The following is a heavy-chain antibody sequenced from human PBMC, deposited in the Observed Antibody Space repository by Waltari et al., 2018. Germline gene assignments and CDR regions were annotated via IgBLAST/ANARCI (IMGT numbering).Heavy chain of an antibody. J-gene: IGHJ4*02. CDR2: INHSGST. V-gene: IGHV4-34*01. Sequence: QVQLQQWGAGLLKPSETLSLTCAVYGGSFSGYYWSWIRQPPGKGLEWIGEINHSGSTNYNPSLKSRVTISVDTSKNQFSLKLSSVTPEDTAVYYCARGGRAAADFDYWGQGTLVTVSS. CDR1: GGSFSGYY. D-gene: IGHD6-13*01. CDR3: ARGGRAAADFDY.